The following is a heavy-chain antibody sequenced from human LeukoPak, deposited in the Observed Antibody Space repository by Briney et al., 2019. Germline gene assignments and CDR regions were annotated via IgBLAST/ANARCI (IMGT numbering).Heavy chain of an antibody. CDR1: GDSISSGGYY. V-gene: IGHV4-30-2*01. CDR3: ARIGYYYDSSGSLDY. J-gene: IGHJ4*02. CDR2: INHSGST. D-gene: IGHD3-22*01. Sequence: SQTLSLTCTVSGDSISSGGYYWSWIRQPPGKGLEWIGEINHSGSTNYNPSLKSRVTISVDTSKNQFSLKLSSVTAADTAVYYCARIGYYYDSSGSLDYWGQGTLVTVSS.